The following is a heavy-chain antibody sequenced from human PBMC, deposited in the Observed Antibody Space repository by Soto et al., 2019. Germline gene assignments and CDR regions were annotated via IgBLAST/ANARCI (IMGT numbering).Heavy chain of an antibody. CDR2: IYYSGST. J-gene: IGHJ5*02. CDR1: GGSISSYY. D-gene: IGHD2-15*01. Sequence: QVQLQESGPGLVKPSETLSLTCTVSGGSISSYYWSWIRQPPGKGLEWIGYIYYSGSTNYNPSLKSRVNISVDTSKNQFSLKLSSVTAADTAVYYCARHEVAATGWFDPWGQGTLVTVSS. CDR3: ARHEVAATGWFDP. V-gene: IGHV4-59*08.